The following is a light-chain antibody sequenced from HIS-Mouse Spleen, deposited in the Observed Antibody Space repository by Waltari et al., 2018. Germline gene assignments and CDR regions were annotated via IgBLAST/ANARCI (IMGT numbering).Light chain of an antibody. Sequence: SYELTQPPSVSVSPGQTARTTCSGDALQKKYAYWYQKKSGQAPVLVIYEDSKRPSGIPERFSGSSSGTMASLTISGAQVEDEADYYCYSTDSSGNHRVFGGGTKLTVL. CDR1: ALQKKY. J-gene: IGLJ2*01. CDR3: YSTDSSGNHRV. V-gene: IGLV3-10*01. CDR2: EDS.